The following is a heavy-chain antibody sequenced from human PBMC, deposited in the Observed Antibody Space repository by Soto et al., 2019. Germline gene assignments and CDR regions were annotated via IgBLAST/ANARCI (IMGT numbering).Heavy chain of an antibody. CDR3: ARDADPALGYCSGGSCYFDY. V-gene: IGHV4-34*01. J-gene: IGHJ4*02. CDR2: INHSGST. Sequence: SETLSLTCAVYGGSFSGYYWSWIRQPPGKGLEWIGEINHSGSTNYNPSLKSRVTISVDTSKNQFSLKLSPVTAADTAVYYCARDADPALGYCSGGSCYFDYWGQGTLVTVSS. D-gene: IGHD2-15*01. CDR1: GGSFSGYY.